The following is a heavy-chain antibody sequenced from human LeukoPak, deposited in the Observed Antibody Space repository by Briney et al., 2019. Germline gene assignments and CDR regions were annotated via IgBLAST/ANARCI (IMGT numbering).Heavy chain of an antibody. CDR3: ARGLADYYDRSGYTPFDY. CDR1: GGSISSSSYY. D-gene: IGHD3-22*01. J-gene: IGHJ4*02. CDR2: IYYSGST. V-gene: IGHV4-39*02. Sequence: PSENLSLTCTVSGGSISSSSYYWGWIRQPPGKGLEWIGSIYYSGSTFYNPSLKSRVTISVDTSKNQFSLKLSSVTAADTAVYFCARGLADYYDRSGYTPFDYWGQGTLVTVSS.